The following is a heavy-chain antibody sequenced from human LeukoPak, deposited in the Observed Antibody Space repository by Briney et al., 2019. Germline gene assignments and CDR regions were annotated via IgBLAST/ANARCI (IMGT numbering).Heavy chain of an antibody. CDR3: ASRFKDCSGGSCYLYYFDY. CDR2: ISSSSSYI. Sequence: KPGGSLRLSCAASGFTFSNYNMNWVRQAPGKGLEWVSFISSSSSYIYYADSVKGRFTISRGNAKDSLYLQMNSLRAEDTALYYCASRFKDCSGGSCYLYYFDYWGQGTLVTVSS. V-gene: IGHV3-21*01. J-gene: IGHJ4*02. CDR1: GFTFSNYN. D-gene: IGHD2-15*01.